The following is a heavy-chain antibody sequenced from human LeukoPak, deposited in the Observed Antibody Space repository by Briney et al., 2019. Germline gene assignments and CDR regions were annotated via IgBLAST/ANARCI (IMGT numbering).Heavy chain of an antibody. V-gene: IGHV1-18*04. J-gene: IGHJ4*02. D-gene: IGHD6-13*01. CDR3: ARIAAAGRDYFDY. CDR2: ISAYNGNT. Sequence: GASVKVSCKTSGYTFTSYGITWVRQAPGQGLEWMGWISAYNGNTNYAQKLQGRVTMTTDTSTSTAYMELRSLGPDDTAVYYCARIAAAGRDYFDYWGQGTLVTVSS. CDR1: GYTFTSYG.